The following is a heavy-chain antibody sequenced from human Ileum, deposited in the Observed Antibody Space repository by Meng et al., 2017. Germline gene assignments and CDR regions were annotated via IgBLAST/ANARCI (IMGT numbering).Heavy chain of an antibody. V-gene: IGHV3-11*01. CDR2: ISNSCNIR. J-gene: IGHJ4*02. CDR1: GFTFSGHY. CDR3: GRGHWGLDY. Sequence: QGRLVEQGGGLVVPGCAMRLSCAASGFTFSGHYMALIRQAPGKGPVWFSFISNSCNIRENAGSVKGLFTISRDNAKNALYLQMDSLKVEDTAMYYCGRGHWGLDYWGQGTLVTVSS. D-gene: IGHD7-27*01.